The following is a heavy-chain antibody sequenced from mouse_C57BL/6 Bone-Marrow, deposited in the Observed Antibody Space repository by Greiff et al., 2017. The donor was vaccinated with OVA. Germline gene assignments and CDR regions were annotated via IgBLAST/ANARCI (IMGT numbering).Heavy chain of an antibody. J-gene: IGHJ4*01. V-gene: IGHV5-4*01. CDR2: ISDGGSYT. CDR1: GFTFSSYA. CDR3: AEVSGDYYAMDY. Sequence: EVQLQESGGGLVKPGGSLKLSCAASGFTFSSYAMSWVRQTPEKRLEWVATISDGGSYTYYPDNVKGRFTVSRYNTKHNLYLQISHLKSEDTAMYYCAEVSGDYYAMDYWGQGTSVTVSS. D-gene: IGHD6-2*01.